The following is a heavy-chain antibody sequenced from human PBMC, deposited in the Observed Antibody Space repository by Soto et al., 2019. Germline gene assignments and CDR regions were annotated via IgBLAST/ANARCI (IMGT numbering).Heavy chain of an antibody. J-gene: IGHJ6*02. D-gene: IGHD1-1*01. V-gene: IGHV1-3*01. CDR3: ARGKGMEENYYYYGLDI. CDR1: GYTFSTHA. CDR2: INGGTGQT. Sequence: ASVKVSCKASGYTFSTHAMHWVRQAPGQSLEWMGWINGGTGQTKHSHRFQDRISITRDTSASTAYMELSSLRSEDTAVYYCARGKGMEENYYYYGLDIWGQGTTVTVS.